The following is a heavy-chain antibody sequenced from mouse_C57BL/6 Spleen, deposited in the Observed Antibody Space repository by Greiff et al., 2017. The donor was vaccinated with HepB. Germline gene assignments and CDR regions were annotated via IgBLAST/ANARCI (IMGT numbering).Heavy chain of an antibody. D-gene: IGHD1-1*01. CDR2: IYPRSGNT. V-gene: IGHV1-81*01. CDR1: GYTFTSYG. J-gene: IGHJ1*03. Sequence: QVELQQSGAELARPGASVKLSCKASGYTFTSYGISWVKQRTGQGLEWIGEIYPRSGNTYYNEKFKGKATLTADKSSITAYMELLSLTSEASAVYFCARGGYYGSSWYFDVWGTGTTVTVSS. CDR3: ARGGYYGSSWYFDV.